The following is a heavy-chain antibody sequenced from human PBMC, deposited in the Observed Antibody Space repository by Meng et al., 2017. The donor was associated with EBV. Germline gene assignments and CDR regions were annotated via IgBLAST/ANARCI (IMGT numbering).Heavy chain of an antibody. CDR1: EFTFTSAW. CDR2: IRSQVDGRTA. J-gene: IGHJ4*02. D-gene: IGHD1-26*01. V-gene: IGHV3-15*01. Sequence: EVQLVVSGGGLVKPGESLKLPCADSEFTFTSAWMSWVRQAPGKGLEWVGRIRSQVDGRTADYSAPVKGRFTISRDDSKHTLYLQMNSLKIEDSAVYYCTTDEGGSRFWGQGTLVTVSS. CDR3: TTDEGGSRF.